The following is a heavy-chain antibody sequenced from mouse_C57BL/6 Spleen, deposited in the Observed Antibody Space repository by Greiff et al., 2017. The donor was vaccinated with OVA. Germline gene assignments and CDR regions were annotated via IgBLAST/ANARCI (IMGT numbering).Heavy chain of an antibody. CDR1: GFTFSDYY. Sequence: EVQLVESEGGLVQPGSSMKLSCTASGFTFSDYYMAWVRQVPEKGLEWVANINYDGSSTYYLDSLKSRFIISRDNAKNILYLQMSSLKSEDTATYYCARRGYDSYYFDYWGQGTTLTVSS. V-gene: IGHV5-16*02. J-gene: IGHJ2*01. CDR3: ARRGYDSYYFDY. CDR2: INYDGSST. D-gene: IGHD2-2*01.